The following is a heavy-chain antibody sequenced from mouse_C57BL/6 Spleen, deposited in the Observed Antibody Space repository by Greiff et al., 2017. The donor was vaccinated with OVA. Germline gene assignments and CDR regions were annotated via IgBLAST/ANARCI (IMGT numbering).Heavy chain of an antibody. V-gene: IGHV5-16*01. Sequence: EVKVEESEGGLVQPGSSMKLSCTASGFTFSDYYMAWVRQVPEKGLEWVANINYDGSSTYYLDSLKSRFIISRDNAKNILYLQMSSLKSEDTATYYCARDRRNYAMDYWGQGTSVTVSS. CDR1: GFTFSDYY. CDR2: INYDGSST. J-gene: IGHJ4*01. CDR3: ARDRRNYAMDY.